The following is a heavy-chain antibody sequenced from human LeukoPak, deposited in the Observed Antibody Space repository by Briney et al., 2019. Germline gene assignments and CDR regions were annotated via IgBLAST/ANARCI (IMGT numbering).Heavy chain of an antibody. V-gene: IGHV4-38-2*02. J-gene: IGHJ4*02. CDR2: ICHSGST. D-gene: IGHD3-22*01. Sequence: SETLSLTCTVSGYSISSGYYWGWIRPPPGKGLEWIGSICHSGSTYYNPSLKSRVTVSVDTSKNQFSLKLSSVTAADTAVYYCARVVRYYYYDSSGYYSGRYFDYWGQGTLVTVSS. CDR1: GYSISSGYY. CDR3: ARVVRYYYYDSSGYYSGRYFDY.